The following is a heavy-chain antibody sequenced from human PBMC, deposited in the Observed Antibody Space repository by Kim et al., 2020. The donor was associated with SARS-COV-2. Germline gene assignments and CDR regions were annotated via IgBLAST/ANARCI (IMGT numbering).Heavy chain of an antibody. CDR1: GYTFTSYA. Sequence: ASVKVSCKASGYTFTSYAMNWVRQAPGQGLEWMGWINTNTGNPTYAQGFTGRFVFSLDTSVSTAYLQISSLKAEDTAVYYCARDLTAVAVFNSPYNWFDPWGQGTLVTVSS. CDR3: ARDLTAVAVFNSPYNWFDP. CDR2: INTNTGNP. V-gene: IGHV7-4-1*02. J-gene: IGHJ5*02. D-gene: IGHD6-19*01.